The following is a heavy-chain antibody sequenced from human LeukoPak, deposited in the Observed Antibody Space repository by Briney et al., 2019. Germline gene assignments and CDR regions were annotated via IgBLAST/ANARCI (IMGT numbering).Heavy chain of an antibody. J-gene: IGHJ6*02. Sequence: HAGGSLRLSCAASGFTFSSYGMHWVRQAPGKGLEWVAVIWYDGSNKYYADSVKGRFTISRDNSKNTLYLQMNSLRAEDTAVYYCARYLDAAAYYSYGMDVWGQGTTVTVSS. CDR3: ARYLDAAAYYSYGMDV. CDR2: IWYDGSNK. D-gene: IGHD6-13*01. CDR1: GFTFSSYG. V-gene: IGHV3-33*01.